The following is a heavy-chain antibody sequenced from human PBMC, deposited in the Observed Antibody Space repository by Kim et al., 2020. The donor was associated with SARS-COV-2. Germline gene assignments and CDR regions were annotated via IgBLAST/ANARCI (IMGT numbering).Heavy chain of an antibody. CDR2: FDPEDGET. J-gene: IGHJ4*02. Sequence: ASVKVSCKVSGYTLTELSMHWVRQAPGKGLEWMGGFDPEDGETIYAQKFQGRVTMTEDTSTDTAYMELSSLRSEDTAVYYCATDTDCGGDCHVGSWGQGTLVTVSS. V-gene: IGHV1-24*01. D-gene: IGHD2-21*01. CDR1: GYTLTELS. CDR3: ATDTDCGGDCHVGS.